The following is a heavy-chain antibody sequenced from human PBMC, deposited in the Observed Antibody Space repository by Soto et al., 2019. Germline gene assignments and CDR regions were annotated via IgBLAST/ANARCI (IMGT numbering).Heavy chain of an antibody. CDR1: GASISIGGFY. CDR2: FYDSGNT. CDR3: ARGPRQLGGRCYYGIDV. Sequence: PSETLSLTCIVSGASISIGGFYLSWVRQHPGKGLEWIGFFYDSGNTYYDASLKSRLTISVDRSNNQFSLKLASVTAADTAVYYCARGPRQLGGRCYYGIDVWGQGTTVTVSS. D-gene: IGHD1-1*01. J-gene: IGHJ6*02. V-gene: IGHV4-31*03.